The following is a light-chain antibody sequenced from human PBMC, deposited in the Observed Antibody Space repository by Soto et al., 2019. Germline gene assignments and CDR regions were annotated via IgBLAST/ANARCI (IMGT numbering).Light chain of an antibody. Sequence: QLVLTQPPSASGTPGQRVTISCSGSNSNIGSNTVNWYQQFPGTAPKLLIDSNNQRPSGVPDRFSGSKSGTSASLGISGLQSEDEADYYCAAWDDSLNGYVFGTGTQLTVL. CDR1: NSNIGSNT. V-gene: IGLV1-44*01. J-gene: IGLJ1*01. CDR2: SNN. CDR3: AAWDDSLNGYV.